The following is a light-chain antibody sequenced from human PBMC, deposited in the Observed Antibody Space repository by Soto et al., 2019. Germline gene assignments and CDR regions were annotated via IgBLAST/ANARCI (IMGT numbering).Light chain of an antibody. CDR2: GAS. V-gene: IGKV3-20*01. CDR1: QSVTRSF. J-gene: IGKJ3*01. Sequence: EIVLTQSPGTLSLSPGERVTLSCRASQSVTRSFLAWYQQKPGQASRLLIYGASRRATGIPDRFSGSGSGTDFTLTISRLETDDCAVYYCHQYGSSPQAFGPGTKVDIK. CDR3: HQYGSSPQA.